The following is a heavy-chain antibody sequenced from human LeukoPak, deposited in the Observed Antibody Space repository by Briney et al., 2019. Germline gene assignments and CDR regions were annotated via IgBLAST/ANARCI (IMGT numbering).Heavy chain of an antibody. V-gene: IGHV3-73*01. J-gene: IGHJ4*02. CDR2: IRSKTNNYAT. D-gene: IGHD3-10*01. Sequence: PGGSLRLSCAASGFTFSGSALHWVRQASGKGLEWIGRIRSKTNNYATTYAASVTGRFTISRDDAENTAYLQMNSLKTEDTAVYYCTGSFGELTFFDYWGLGTLVTVSS. CDR1: GFTFSGSA. CDR3: TGSFGELTFFDY.